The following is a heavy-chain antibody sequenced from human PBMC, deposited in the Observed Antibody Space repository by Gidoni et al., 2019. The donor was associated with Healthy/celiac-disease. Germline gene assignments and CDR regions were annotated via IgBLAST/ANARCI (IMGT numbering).Heavy chain of an antibody. CDR3: ARGEYYDSSGYPYYFDY. Sequence: EVQLVESVGGLVKPGGSLRLSCAASGFTFSSYSMNWVRQAPGKGLEWVSSISSSSSYIYYADSVKGRFTISRDNAKNSLYLQMNSLRAEDTAVYYCARGEYYDSSGYPYYFDYWGQGTLVTVSS. V-gene: IGHV3-21*01. J-gene: IGHJ4*02. CDR2: ISSSSSYI. D-gene: IGHD3-22*01. CDR1: GFTFSSYS.